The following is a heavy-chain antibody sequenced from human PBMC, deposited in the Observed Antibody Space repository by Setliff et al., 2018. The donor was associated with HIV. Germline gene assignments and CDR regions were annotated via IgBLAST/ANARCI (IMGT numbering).Heavy chain of an antibody. D-gene: IGHD6-6*01. CDR1: GFTFSPYW. CDR3: ARARYMDV. Sequence: GGSLRLSCAASGFTFSPYWMHWVRQAPGKGLVWVSLINSDGSSTRYADSVKGRFTISRDNAKNTLYLQMNSLRAEDTAVYYCARARYMDVWGKGTTVTVSS. J-gene: IGHJ6*03. CDR2: INSDGSST. V-gene: IGHV3-74*01.